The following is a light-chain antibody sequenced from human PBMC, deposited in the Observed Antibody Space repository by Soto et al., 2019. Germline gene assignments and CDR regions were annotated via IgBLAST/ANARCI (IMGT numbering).Light chain of an antibody. CDR1: SSNIGSNT. J-gene: IGLJ2*01. CDR2: SIN. Sequence: QSVLTQPPSASGTPGQRVTISCSGSSSNIGSNTVNWYQHLPGTAPKLLIYSINQRPSGVPDRFSGSKSGTSASLAISGLQSEDEADYYCAAWDDSLNALVFGGGTKLTVL. CDR3: AAWDDSLNALV. V-gene: IGLV1-44*01.